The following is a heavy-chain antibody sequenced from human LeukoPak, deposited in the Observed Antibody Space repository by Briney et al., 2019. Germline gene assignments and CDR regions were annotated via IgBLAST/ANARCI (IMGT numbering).Heavy chain of an antibody. CDR2: FDPEDGET. CDR1: GYTLTELS. CDR3: ATGNMVRGVIIGAVFDY. Sequence: ASVKVSCKVSGYTLTELSMNWVRQAPGKGLEWMGGFDPEDGETIYAQKFQGRVTMTEDTSTDTAYMELSSLRSEDTAVYYCATGNMVRGVIIGAVFDYWGQGTLVTVSS. J-gene: IGHJ4*02. V-gene: IGHV1-24*01. D-gene: IGHD3-10*01.